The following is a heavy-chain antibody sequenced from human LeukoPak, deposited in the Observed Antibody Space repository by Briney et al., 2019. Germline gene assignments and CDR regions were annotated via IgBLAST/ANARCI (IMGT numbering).Heavy chain of an antibody. CDR2: IYYSGST. V-gene: IGHV4-39*07. CDR3: AITIFGVVTYGVDY. Sequence: SETLSLTCTVPGGSISSSSYYWGWIRQPPGKGLEWIGSIYYSGSTYYNPSLKSRVTISVDTSKNQFSLKLSSVTAADTAVYYCAITIFGVVTYGVDYWGQGTLVTVSS. CDR1: GGSISSSSYY. D-gene: IGHD3-3*01. J-gene: IGHJ4*02.